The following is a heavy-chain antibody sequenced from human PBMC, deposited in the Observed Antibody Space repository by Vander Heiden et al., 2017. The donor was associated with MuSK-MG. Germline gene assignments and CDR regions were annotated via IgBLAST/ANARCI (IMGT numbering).Heavy chain of an antibody. CDR3: ARGCTSSWLRFDP. D-gene: IGHD2-2*01. CDR1: GGSISSYY. V-gene: IGHV4-4*07. J-gene: IGHJ5*02. CDR2: IYSTGST. Sequence: QVQLQESGPGLVKPSETLSLSCTVSGGSISSYYWSWIRQPAGKRLEWVGRIYSTGSTNYNPALKGRVTMSVDTSKNQFFLEMRSVTAADTAVYYCARGCTSSWLRFDPWGQGTMVTVSS.